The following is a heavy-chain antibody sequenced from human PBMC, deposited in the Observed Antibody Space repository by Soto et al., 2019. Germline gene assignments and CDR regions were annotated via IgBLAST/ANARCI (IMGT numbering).Heavy chain of an antibody. J-gene: IGHJ4*02. V-gene: IGHV1-69*13. D-gene: IGHD5-18*01. CDR3: ARDLTFGYSYGSSGFDY. CDR1: GGTFSSYA. Sequence: ASVKVSCKASGGTFSSYAISWVRQAPGQGLEWMGGIIPIFGTANYAQKFQGRVTITADESTSTAYMELSSLRSEDTAVYYCARDLTFGYSYGSSGFDYWGQGTLVTVSS. CDR2: IIPIFGTA.